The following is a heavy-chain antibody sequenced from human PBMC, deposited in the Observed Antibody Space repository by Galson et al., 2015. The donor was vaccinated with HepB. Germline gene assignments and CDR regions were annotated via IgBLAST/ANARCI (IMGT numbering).Heavy chain of an antibody. J-gene: IGHJ4*02. CDR1: GGSFSGYY. CDR2: INHSGST. D-gene: IGHD6-13*01. Sequence: SETLSLTCAVYGGSFSGYYWSWIRQPPGKGLEWIGEINHSGSTNYNPSLKSRVTISVDTSKNQFSLKLSSVTAADTAVYYCARAGGYSSSWYGFRYWGQGTLVTVSS. V-gene: IGHV4-34*01. CDR3: ARAGGYSSSWYGFRY.